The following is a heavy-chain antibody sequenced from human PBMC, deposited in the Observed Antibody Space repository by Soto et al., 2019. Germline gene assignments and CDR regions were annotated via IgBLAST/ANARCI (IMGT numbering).Heavy chain of an antibody. Sequence: GASVKVSCKASGYTFTGYYMHWVRQAPGQGLEWMGWINPNSGGTNYAQKFQGWVTMTRDTSISTAYMELSRLRSDDTAVYYCARSGPRGYYYGMDVWGQGPTVTVSS. CDR1: GYTFTGYY. CDR2: INPNSGGT. D-gene: IGHD3-10*01. J-gene: IGHJ6*02. CDR3: ARSGPRGYYYGMDV. V-gene: IGHV1-2*04.